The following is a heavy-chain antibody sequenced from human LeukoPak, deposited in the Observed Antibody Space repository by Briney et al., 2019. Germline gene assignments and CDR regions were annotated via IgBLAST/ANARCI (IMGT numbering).Heavy chain of an antibody. Sequence: SETLSLTCTVSGSISSGSYYWSWIRQPAGKGLEWIGRIYTSGSTNYNPSLESRVTISVDTSKNQVSLRLSYVTAADTAVYYCARDKPVPGAYYYYMDVWGKGTAVTVSS. D-gene: IGHD6-19*01. J-gene: IGHJ6*03. V-gene: IGHV4-61*02. CDR1: GSISSGSYY. CDR3: ARDKPVPGAYYYYMDV. CDR2: IYTSGST.